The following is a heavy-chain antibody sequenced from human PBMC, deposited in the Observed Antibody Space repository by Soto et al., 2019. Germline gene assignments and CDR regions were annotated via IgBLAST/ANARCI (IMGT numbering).Heavy chain of an antibody. CDR3: ARVRDYDFWSGYDGAFDI. Sequence: SETLSLTCAVYGGSFSGYYWSWIRQPPGKGLEWIGEINHSGSTNYNPSLKSRVTISVDTSKNQFSLKLSSVTAADTAVYYCARVRDYDFWSGYDGAFDIWGQGTIVTV. CDR2: INHSGST. V-gene: IGHV4-34*01. CDR1: GGSFSGYY. J-gene: IGHJ3*02. D-gene: IGHD3-3*01.